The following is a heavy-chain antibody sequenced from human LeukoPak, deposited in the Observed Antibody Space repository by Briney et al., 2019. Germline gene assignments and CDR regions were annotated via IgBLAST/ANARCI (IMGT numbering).Heavy chain of an antibody. CDR1: GFTFGDYA. V-gene: IGHV3-9*01. D-gene: IGHD6-19*01. Sequence: GRSLRLSCAASGFTFGDYAMHWVRQAPGKGLEWVSGISWNSGSIGYADSVKGRFTISRDNSKNTLYLQMNSLRAEDTAVYYCATRTKSSGFDPSGYFDYWGQGTLVTVSS. CDR3: ATRTKSSGFDPSGYFDY. J-gene: IGHJ4*02. CDR2: ISWNSGSI.